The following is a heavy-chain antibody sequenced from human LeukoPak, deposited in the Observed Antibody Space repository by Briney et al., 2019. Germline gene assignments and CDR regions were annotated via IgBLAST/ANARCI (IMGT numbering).Heavy chain of an antibody. CDR3: AREAYCGGDCYSSHGAFDI. V-gene: IGHV1-2*02. D-gene: IGHD2-21*02. J-gene: IGHJ3*02. CDR1: GYTFTGYY. CDR2: INPNSGGT. Sequence: GASVKVSCKASGYTFTGYYMHWVRQAPGQGLEWMGWINPNSGGTNHAQKFQGRVTMTRDTSISTAYMELSRLRSDDTAVYYCAREAYCGGDCYSSHGAFDIWGQGTMVTVSS.